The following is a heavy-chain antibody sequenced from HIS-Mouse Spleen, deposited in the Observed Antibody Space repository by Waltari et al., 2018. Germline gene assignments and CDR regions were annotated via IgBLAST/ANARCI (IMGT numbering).Heavy chain of an antibody. CDR3: ARTRDYYGSGSYYYGMDV. V-gene: IGHV3-74*01. CDR2: INSDGSST. D-gene: IGHD3-10*01. Sequence: EVQLVESGGGLVQPGGSLRLSCAASGFTFSSYWMHWVRQAPGKGLVWVSRINSDGSSTSYADSVKGRFTISRDNAKNTLYLQMNSLRAEDTAVYYCARTRDYYGSGSYYYGMDVWGQGTTVTVSS. J-gene: IGHJ6*02. CDR1: GFTFSSYW.